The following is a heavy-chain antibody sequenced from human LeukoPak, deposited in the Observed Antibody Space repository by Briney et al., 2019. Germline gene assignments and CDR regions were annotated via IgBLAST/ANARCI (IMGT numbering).Heavy chain of an antibody. CDR2: ISGSSSYI. J-gene: IGHJ4*02. CDR1: GFTFSSYS. V-gene: IGHV3-21*01. Sequence: GGSLRLSCAASGFTFSSYSMNWVRQAPGKGLEWVSSISGSSSYIYYADSVKGRFTISRDNAKNSLYLQMNSLRAEDTAVYYCARAAAAPEGYWGQGTLVTVSS. D-gene: IGHD6-13*01. CDR3: ARAAAAPEGY.